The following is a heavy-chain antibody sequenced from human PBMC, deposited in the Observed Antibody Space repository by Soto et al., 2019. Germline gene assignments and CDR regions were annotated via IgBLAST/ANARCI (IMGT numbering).Heavy chain of an antibody. D-gene: IGHD3-16*01. CDR2: IYWDDDK. V-gene: IGHV2-5*02. J-gene: IGHJ4*02. Sequence: QITLKESGPTLVRPTQTLTLTCTVSGFSLDTWGVGVGWIRQPPGKAPAWLALIYWDDDKRYSPSLKNRLTITKDTSKNQVVLTVTNMDPVDTVTYYCARALGSWGSYYFDHWGQGTLVTVSS. CDR3: ARALGSWGSYYFDH. CDR1: GFSLDTWGVG.